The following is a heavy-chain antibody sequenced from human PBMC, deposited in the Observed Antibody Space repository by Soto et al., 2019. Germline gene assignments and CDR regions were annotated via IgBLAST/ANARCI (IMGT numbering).Heavy chain of an antibody. V-gene: IGHV4-30-4*01. CDR1: GGSISSGDYY. D-gene: IGHD2-2*01. J-gene: IGHJ6*02. Sequence: KTSETLSLTCTVSGGSISSGDYYWSWIRQPPGKGLEWIGYIYYSGSTYYNPSLKSRVTISVDTSKNQFSLKLSSVTAADTAVYYCARDRGVPAAIDYYYYGMDVWGQGTTVTVSS. CDR2: IYYSGST. CDR3: ARDRGVPAAIDYYYYGMDV.